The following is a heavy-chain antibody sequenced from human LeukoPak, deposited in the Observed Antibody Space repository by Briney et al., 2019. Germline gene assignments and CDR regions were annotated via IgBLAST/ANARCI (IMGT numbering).Heavy chain of an antibody. V-gene: IGHV3-23*01. D-gene: IGHD1-26*01. CDR2: ISGSGGST. CDR1: GFTFADYA. Sequence: GGSLRLSCAASGFTFADYAMHWVRQPPGKGLEWVSAISGSGGSTYYADSVKGRFTISRDNSKNTLYLQMNSLRAEDTAVYYCAKMYSGSYSSTQHWGQGTLVTVSS. J-gene: IGHJ1*01. CDR3: AKMYSGSYSSTQH.